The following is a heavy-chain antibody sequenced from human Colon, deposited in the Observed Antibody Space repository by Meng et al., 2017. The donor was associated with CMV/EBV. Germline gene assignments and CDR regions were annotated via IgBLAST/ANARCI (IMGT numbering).Heavy chain of an antibody. V-gene: IGHV4-61*01. D-gene: IGHD6-19*01. Sequence: VSGGSVNSGSYYWTWIRQPPGKGLEWIGYVSYSGNTNYNPSLKSRLTIEVDTSRNQFSLKLTSVSAADTAMYYCAREASGWSTGVDNWGQGTLVTRLL. CDR1: GGSVNSGSYY. CDR3: AREASGWSTGVDN. CDR2: VSYSGNT. J-gene: IGHJ4*02.